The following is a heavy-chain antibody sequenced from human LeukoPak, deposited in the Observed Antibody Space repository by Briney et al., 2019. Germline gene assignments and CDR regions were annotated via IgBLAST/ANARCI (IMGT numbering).Heavy chain of an antibody. CDR1: GFSFSTYS. CDR2: ISISGTYK. Sequence: GGSLRLSCAAPGFSFSTYSMNWVRQAPGKGLEWVSSISISGTYKYYADSLKGRFTISRDNAKNSLYLQMNSLRAEDTAVYYCARDRDPHGIGTTAIDYWGQGTLVTVSS. J-gene: IGHJ4*02. CDR3: ARDRDPHGIGTTAIDY. V-gene: IGHV3-21*01. D-gene: IGHD1-1*01.